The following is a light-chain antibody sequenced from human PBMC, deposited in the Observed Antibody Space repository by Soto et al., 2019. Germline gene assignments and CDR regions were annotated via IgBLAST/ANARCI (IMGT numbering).Light chain of an antibody. CDR2: GAS. J-gene: IGKJ1*01. Sequence: ELVLTQSPGTLSLSPGERATLSCRASQSVSSSYLAWYQQKPGQAPRLLIYGASSRATGTPDRFSGSGSGTDFTLTISRLEPEDFAVYYCQHRRTFGQGTKVDIK. CDR3: QHRRT. CDR1: QSVSSSY. V-gene: IGKV3-20*01.